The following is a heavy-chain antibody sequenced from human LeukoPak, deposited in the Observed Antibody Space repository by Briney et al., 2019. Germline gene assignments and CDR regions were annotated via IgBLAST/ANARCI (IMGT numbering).Heavy chain of an antibody. CDR2: ISSSSSTV. V-gene: IGHV3-48*04. CDR1: GFTFSDYS. CDR3: ARDGSVLDY. D-gene: IGHD3-10*01. J-gene: IGHJ4*02. Sequence: GGSLRLSCAASGFTFSDYSMNWVRQAPGKGLEWVSYISSSSSTVYYADSVKGRFTISRDNAKNSLYLQMNSLRAEDTAVYYCARDGSVLDYWGQGTLVTVSS.